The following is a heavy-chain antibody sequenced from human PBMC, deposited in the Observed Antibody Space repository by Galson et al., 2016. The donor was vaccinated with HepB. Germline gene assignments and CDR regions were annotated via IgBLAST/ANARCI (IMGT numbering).Heavy chain of an antibody. CDR3: TREFDL. Sequence: SLRLSCAASGFSLGNYWMNWARQAPGKGLEWLANIKKDGSEINYVDSVKGRFTISRDNAKNSLFPQMNTLRVEDTAVYYCTREFDLWGRGTQVTVSS. V-gene: IGHV3-7*04. CDR1: GFSLGNYW. CDR2: IKKDGSEI. J-gene: IGHJ2*01.